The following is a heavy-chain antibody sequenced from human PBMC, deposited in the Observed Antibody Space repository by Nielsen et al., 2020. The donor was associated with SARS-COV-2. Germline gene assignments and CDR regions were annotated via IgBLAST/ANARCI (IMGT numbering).Heavy chain of an antibody. Sequence: SETLSLTCTVSGGSISSYYWSWIRQPPGKGLEWIGYIYYSGSTNYNPSLKSRVTISVDKSKNQFSLKLSSVTAADTAVYYCARVLGAARKRPYYFDYWGQGTLVTVSS. V-gene: IGHV4-59*12. J-gene: IGHJ4*02. CDR3: ARVLGAARKRPYYFDY. CDR2: IYYSGST. CDR1: GGSISSYY. D-gene: IGHD6-6*01.